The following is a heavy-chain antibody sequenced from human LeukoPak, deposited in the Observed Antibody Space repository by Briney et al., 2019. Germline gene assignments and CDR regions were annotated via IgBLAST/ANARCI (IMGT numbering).Heavy chain of an antibody. D-gene: IGHD3-10*01. Sequence: SETLSLTCAVYGGSFSGYYWSWIRQPPGKGLEWIGEINHSGSTNYNPSLKSRVTISVDTSKNQFSLKLSSETAADTAVYYCARGRHYYGSGSYSPSVGLDFDYWGQGTLVTVSS. CDR1: GGSFSGYY. CDR2: INHSGST. V-gene: IGHV4-34*01. CDR3: ARGRHYYGSGSYSPSVGLDFDY. J-gene: IGHJ4*02.